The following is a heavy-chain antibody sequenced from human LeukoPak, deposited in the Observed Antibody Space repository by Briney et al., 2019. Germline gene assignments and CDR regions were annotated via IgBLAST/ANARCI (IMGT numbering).Heavy chain of an antibody. Sequence: SGPTLVNPTQTLTLTCTFSGFSLSTSGVGVGWIRQPPGKALEWLALTYWDDDKRYSPSLMSRLTITKDTSKNQVVLIMTNMEPVDTATYYCAHSEGFDYWGQGTLVTVSS. CDR1: GFSLSTSGVG. CDR2: TYWDDDK. J-gene: IGHJ4*02. V-gene: IGHV2-5*02. CDR3: AHSEGFDY.